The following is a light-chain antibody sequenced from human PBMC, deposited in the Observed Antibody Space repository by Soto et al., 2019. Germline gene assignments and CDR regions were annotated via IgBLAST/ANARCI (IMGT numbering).Light chain of an antibody. J-gene: IGLJ2*01. CDR2: EGS. CDR1: SSDVGSYNL. V-gene: IGLV2-23*01. Sequence: QSALTQPASVSASPGQSITISCTGTSSDVGSYNLVSWYQQHPGKAPKLMIYEGSKRPSGVSNRFSGSKSGNTASLTISGLQAEDEADYYCCSYAGNSLVFGGGTQLTVL. CDR3: CSYAGNSLV.